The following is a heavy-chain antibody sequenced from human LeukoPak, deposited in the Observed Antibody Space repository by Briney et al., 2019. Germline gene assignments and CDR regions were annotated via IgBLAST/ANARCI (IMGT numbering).Heavy chain of an antibody. D-gene: IGHD4-23*01. CDR3: ARVGRWHGGNSDY. Sequence: SVKVSCKASGGTFSSYAISWVRQAPGQGLEWMGGIIPIFGTANYAQKLQGRVTMTTDTSTSTAYMELRSLRSDDTAVYYCARVGRWHGGNSDYWGQGTLVTVSS. J-gene: IGHJ4*02. V-gene: IGHV1-69*05. CDR2: IIPIFGTA. CDR1: GGTFSSYA.